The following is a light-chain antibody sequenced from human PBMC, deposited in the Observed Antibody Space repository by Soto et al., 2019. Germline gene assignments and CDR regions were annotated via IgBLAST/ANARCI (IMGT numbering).Light chain of an antibody. V-gene: IGKV1-9*01. J-gene: IGKJ4*01. CDR1: QGISSY. CDR2: AAS. CDR3: QQFNSYPT. Sequence: DIQLIQSPSFLSASVGDGVTITCRASQGISSYLAWYQQRPGKAPKLLIYAASTLQSGVPSRFSGSGSGTEFTLTISSLQPEDFATYYCQQFNSYPTFGGGTKVEIK.